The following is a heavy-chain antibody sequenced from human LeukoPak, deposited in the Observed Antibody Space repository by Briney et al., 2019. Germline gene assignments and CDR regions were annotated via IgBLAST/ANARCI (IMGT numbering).Heavy chain of an antibody. CDR1: GFTFSSYA. Sequence: GGSLRLSCAASGFTFSSYAMSWVRQAPGKGLEWVAVIWYDGSNKYYADSVKGRFTISRDNSKDTLYLQMNSLRAEDTAVYYCARGREYSTELGNDYWGQGTLVTVSS. CDR2: IWYDGSNK. D-gene: IGHD6-6*01. J-gene: IGHJ4*02. CDR3: ARGREYSTELGNDY. V-gene: IGHV3-33*08.